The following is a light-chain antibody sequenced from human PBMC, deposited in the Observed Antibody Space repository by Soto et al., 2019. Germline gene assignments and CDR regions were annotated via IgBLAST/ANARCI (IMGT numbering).Light chain of an antibody. Sequence: DIQMTQSPSTLSGSVGDRVTITCRASQTISSWLAWYQQKPGKAPKLLIYKASTLKSGVPSRFSGSGSGTEFTLTISSLQPDDFATYYCQQYNSYRLTLGGGTKVDIK. CDR2: KAS. J-gene: IGKJ4*01. V-gene: IGKV1-5*03. CDR1: QTISSW. CDR3: QQYNSYRLT.